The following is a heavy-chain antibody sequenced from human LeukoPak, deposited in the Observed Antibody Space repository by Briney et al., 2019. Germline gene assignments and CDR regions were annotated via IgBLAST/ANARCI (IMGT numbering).Heavy chain of an antibody. D-gene: IGHD5-12*01. J-gene: IGHJ4*02. Sequence: GGSLRLSCAVSGFTFSNFGIHWVRQAPGKGLEWVAFIRYDGIIKYYADSVKGRFTISRDNSKNTLYLQMNSLRAEDTAVYYCAKVTSGYVTFGAFDYWGQGTLVTVSS. CDR3: AKVTSGYVTFGAFDY. CDR1: GFTFSNFG. V-gene: IGHV3-30*02. CDR2: IRYDGIIK.